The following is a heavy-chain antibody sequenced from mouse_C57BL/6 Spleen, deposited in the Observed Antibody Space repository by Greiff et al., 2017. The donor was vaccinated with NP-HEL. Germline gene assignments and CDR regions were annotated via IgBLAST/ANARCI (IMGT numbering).Heavy chain of an antibody. CDR2: FYPGSGSI. J-gene: IGHJ3*01. CDR3: ARHEALTGPWFAY. D-gene: IGHD4-1*01. V-gene: IGHV1-62-2*01. CDR1: GYTFTEYT. Sequence: VQLQQSGAELVKPGASVKLSCTASGYTFTEYTIHWVKQRSGQGLAWIGWFYPGSGSIKYNEKFTEKATLTADKSSRTVYMELSRLTSEDSAVYFCARHEALTGPWFAYWDQGTLVTVSA.